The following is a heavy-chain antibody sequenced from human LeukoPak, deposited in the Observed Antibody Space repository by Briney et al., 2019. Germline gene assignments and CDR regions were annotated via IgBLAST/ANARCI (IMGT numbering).Heavy chain of an antibody. CDR2: IKQDGSEK. CDR1: GYSFSSYW. Sequence: GESLKISCKGSGYSFSSYWMSWVRQAPGKGLEWVANIKQDGSEKYYVDSVKGRFTISRDNAKNSLYLQMNSLRAEDTAVYYCARVAAYYDFWSGYSKYYYYYYMDVWGKGTTVTVSS. V-gene: IGHV3-7*01. CDR3: ARVAAYYDFWSGYSKYYYYYYMDV. D-gene: IGHD3-3*01. J-gene: IGHJ6*03.